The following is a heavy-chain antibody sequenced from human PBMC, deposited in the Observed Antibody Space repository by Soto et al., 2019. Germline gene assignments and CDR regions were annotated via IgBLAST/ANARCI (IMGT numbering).Heavy chain of an antibody. Sequence: ASVKVSCKASGYTFTDYYTHWVRQAPGQGLEWMGWIDPNSGDTNYAQTFQGRVTVTRDTPTSTAYMELSRLTSDDTAVYYCARSLTEGYCTITGCYTRPLYGMDVWGQGTTVTVSS. J-gene: IGHJ6*02. CDR3: ARSLTEGYCTITGCYTRPLYGMDV. CDR2: IDPNSGDT. V-gene: IGHV1-2*02. CDR1: GYTFTDYY. D-gene: IGHD2-2*02.